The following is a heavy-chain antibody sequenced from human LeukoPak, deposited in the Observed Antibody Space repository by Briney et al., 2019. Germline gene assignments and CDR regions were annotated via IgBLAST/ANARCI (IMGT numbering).Heavy chain of an antibody. Sequence: GGSLRLSCAASGFTFSNAWMSWVRQAPGKGLEWLSYMSSRGSTISYADSVKGRFTISRDNAKNSLFLQMNSLRAEDTAVYYCARARTPDYWGQGTLVTVSS. D-gene: IGHD2-15*01. V-gene: IGHV3-11*04. CDR3: ARARTPDY. J-gene: IGHJ4*02. CDR2: MSSRGSTI. CDR1: GFTFSNAW.